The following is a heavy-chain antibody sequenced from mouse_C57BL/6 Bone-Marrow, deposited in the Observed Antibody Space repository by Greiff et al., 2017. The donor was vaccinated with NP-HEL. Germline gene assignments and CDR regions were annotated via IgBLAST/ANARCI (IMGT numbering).Heavy chain of an antibody. Sequence: QVHVKQPGAELVKPGASVKLSCKASGYTFTSYWMHWVKQRPGQGLEWIGMIHPNSGSTNYNEKFKSKATLTVDKSSSTAYMQLSSLTSEDSAVYYCARSYYYGSSYVGFDYWGQGTTLTVSS. CDR2: IHPNSGST. V-gene: IGHV1-64*01. CDR3: ARSYYYGSSYVGFDY. CDR1: GYTFTSYW. D-gene: IGHD1-1*01. J-gene: IGHJ2*01.